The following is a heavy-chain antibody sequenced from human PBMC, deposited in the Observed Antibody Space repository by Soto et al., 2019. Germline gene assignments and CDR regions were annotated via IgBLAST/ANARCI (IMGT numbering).Heavy chain of an antibody. CDR1: GFTFSSYS. CDR2: ISSSSSYI. D-gene: IGHD3-22*01. CDR3: AREVVSLHYDSSGYYYYYGMDV. J-gene: IGHJ6*01. V-gene: IGHV3-21*01. Sequence: EVQLVESGGGLVKPGGSLRLSCAASGFTFSSYSMNWVRQAPGKGLEWVSSISSSSSYIYYADSVKGRFTISRDNAKNSLYLQMNSLRAEDTAVYYCAREVVSLHYDSSGYYYYYGMDVW.